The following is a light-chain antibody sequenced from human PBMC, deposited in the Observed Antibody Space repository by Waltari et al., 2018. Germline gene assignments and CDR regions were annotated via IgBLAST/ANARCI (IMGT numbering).Light chain of an antibody. V-gene: IGKV1-17*03. Sequence: DIQMTQSPSAMSASVGDRVAITCRASQDIGNYLAWFQQKPGTVPKRLIYAVSSLESGVPSRFSGSDSGTEFTLTISSLEPEDFAVYYCQQRRTWPLTFGGGTTVEI. J-gene: IGKJ4*01. CDR3: QQRRTWPLT. CDR2: AVS. CDR1: QDIGNY.